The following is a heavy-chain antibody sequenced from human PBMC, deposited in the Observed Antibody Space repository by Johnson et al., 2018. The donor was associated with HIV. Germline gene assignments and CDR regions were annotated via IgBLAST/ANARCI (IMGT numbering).Heavy chain of an antibody. Sequence: EVQLVESGGGVVQPGRSLRLSCAASGFTFSSYAMHWVRQAPGKGLEYVSAISSNGGSTYYANSVKGRFTISRDNSKNTLYLQMNSLRAEDTAVYHCARAKDYVWRAFDIWGKGTMVSVSS. CDR2: ISSNGGST. J-gene: IGHJ3*02. D-gene: IGHD3-16*01. CDR3: ARAKDYVWRAFDI. CDR1: GFTFSSYA. V-gene: IGHV3-64*01.